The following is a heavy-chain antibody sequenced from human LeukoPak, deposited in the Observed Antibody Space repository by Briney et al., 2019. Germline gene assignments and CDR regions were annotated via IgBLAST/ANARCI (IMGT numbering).Heavy chain of an antibody. V-gene: IGHV1-2*02. D-gene: IGHD5-12*01. CDR1: GHTFIHHY. Sequence: ASVKVSCKASGHTFIHHYMHWVRHAPAQALEWMGWNNPQSEHTIHAQKFEGRLTMTRDQSITTAYMEVSSLKSDDTAVYYCARDIQKPTTIRGYSDYDSGTNRLDSWGQGTLVTVSS. CDR3: ARDIQKPTTIRGYSDYDSGTNRLDS. J-gene: IGHJ5*01. CDR2: NNPQSEHT.